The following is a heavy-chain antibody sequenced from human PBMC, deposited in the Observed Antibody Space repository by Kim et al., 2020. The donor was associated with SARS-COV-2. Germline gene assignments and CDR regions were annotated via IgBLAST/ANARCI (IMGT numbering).Heavy chain of an antibody. Sequence: YAASVKGRFTISRDDSKSIAYLQMNSLKTEDTAVYYCTRGLFGVVPAFDYWGQGTLVTVSS. V-gene: IGHV3-49*02. J-gene: IGHJ4*02. D-gene: IGHD3-3*01. CDR3: TRGLFGVVPAFDY.